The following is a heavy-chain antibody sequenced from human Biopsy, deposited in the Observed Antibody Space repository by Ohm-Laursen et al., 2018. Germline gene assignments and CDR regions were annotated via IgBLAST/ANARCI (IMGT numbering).Heavy chain of an antibody. D-gene: IGHD4-23*01. CDR2: ISYTGYT. J-gene: IGHJ1*01. CDR3: ARGSNEYGGLYFPH. V-gene: IGHV4-59*01. CDR1: GGPIDSYY. Sequence: SETLSLTCTVSGGPIDSYYWSWIRQPPGKGLEWIGHISYTGYTSYKSSLKSRVTISLDTSRKHLSLRLTSLAAADTAVYYCARGSNEYGGLYFPHWGQGTLVTVSS.